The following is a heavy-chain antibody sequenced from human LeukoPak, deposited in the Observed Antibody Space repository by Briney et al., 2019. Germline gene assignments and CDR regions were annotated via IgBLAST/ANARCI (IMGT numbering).Heavy chain of an antibody. V-gene: IGHV4-31*03. CDR3: ARAYYGSGSYHTH. D-gene: IGHD3-10*01. Sequence: PSQTLSLTCTVSGGSISSGGHYWNWIRQHPGKGLEWIGYIYYSGSTDYNPSLKSRVTISVDASKNQFSLKLSSVTAADTAVYYCARAYYGSGSYHTHWGQGTLVTVSS. CDR1: GGSISSGGHY. CDR2: IYYSGST. J-gene: IGHJ4*02.